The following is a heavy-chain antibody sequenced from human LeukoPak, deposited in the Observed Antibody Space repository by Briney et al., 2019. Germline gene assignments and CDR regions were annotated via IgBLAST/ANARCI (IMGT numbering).Heavy chain of an antibody. Sequence: SQTLSLTCTVSGGSISSYYWSWIRQPPGKGLEWIGYIYYSGSTNYNPSLKSRVTISVDTSKNQFSLKLSSVTAADTAVYYCAREPGPYYYDSSGYWNDAFDIWGQGTMVTVSS. J-gene: IGHJ3*02. CDR3: AREPGPYYYDSSGYWNDAFDI. D-gene: IGHD3-22*01. CDR1: GGSISSYY. V-gene: IGHV4-59*01. CDR2: IYYSGST.